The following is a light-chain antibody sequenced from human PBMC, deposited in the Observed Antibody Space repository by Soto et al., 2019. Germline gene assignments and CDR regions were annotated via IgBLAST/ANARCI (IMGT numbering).Light chain of an antibody. CDR3: QQYNNWPPYS. J-gene: IGKJ2*03. CDR2: AAS. V-gene: IGKV3-15*01. Sequence: EIVMTQSPATLSVSPGERATLSCRASQSVRNNLAWYQQKFGQAPRLLIYAASTRATGIPARFSGSGSGTEFTLTISSLQSEDFAVYYYQQYNNWPPYSFGQGTKLEIK. CDR1: QSVRNN.